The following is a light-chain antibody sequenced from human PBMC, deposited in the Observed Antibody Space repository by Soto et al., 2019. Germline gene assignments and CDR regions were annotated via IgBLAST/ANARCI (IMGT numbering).Light chain of an antibody. Sequence: DIQMTQSPSSLSASVGDRVTFTCRASRDITNHLAWYQQKPGKVPKLLIYTASTLQSGVPSRFSGSGSGTDFTLTISSLQPEDVAAYFCLTYNSGLWSFGQGTKVEIK. CDR3: LTYNSGLWS. V-gene: IGKV1-27*01. J-gene: IGKJ1*01. CDR1: RDITNH. CDR2: TAS.